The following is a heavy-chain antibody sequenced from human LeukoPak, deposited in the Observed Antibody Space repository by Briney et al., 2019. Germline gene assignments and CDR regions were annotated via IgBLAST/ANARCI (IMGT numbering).Heavy chain of an antibody. CDR2: IYSGGST. CDR3: ARDLLEWYFDY. V-gene: IGHV3-66*01. J-gene: IGHJ4*02. CDR1: GLTVSSTY. D-gene: IGHD3-3*01. Sequence: QPGGSLRLFCAASGLTVSSTYMSWVRQTPGKGLEWVSVIYSGGSTYYADSVKGRFTISRDNSKNTLYLQMNSLRAEDTAVYYCARDLLEWYFDYWGQGTLVTVSS.